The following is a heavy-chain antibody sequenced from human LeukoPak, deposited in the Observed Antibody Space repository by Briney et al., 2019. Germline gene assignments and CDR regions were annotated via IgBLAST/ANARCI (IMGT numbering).Heavy chain of an antibody. CDR2: IWHDGSNK. J-gene: IGHJ4*02. Sequence: PGRSLRLSCAASGFIFSNYGMHWVRQAPGEGLEWVAVIWHDGSNKYYADSVKGRFTISRDNSKNTVYLQMNSLRAEDTAVYYCANNFDYWGQGTLVTVSS. CDR3: ANNFDY. V-gene: IGHV3-33*06. CDR1: GFIFSNYG.